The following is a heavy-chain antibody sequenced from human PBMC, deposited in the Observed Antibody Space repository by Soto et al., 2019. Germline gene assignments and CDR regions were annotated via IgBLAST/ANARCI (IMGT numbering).Heavy chain of an antibody. CDR3: AKGGYSSSWSLYYYYGMDV. Sequence: WGSLRLSCAASGFTFISYGIHWCRHSPFKWLEWVAVISYDGSNKYYADSVKGRFTISRDNSKNTLYLQMNSLRAEDTAVYYCAKGGYSSSWSLYYYYGMDVWGQGTTVTVSS. CDR2: ISYDGSNK. V-gene: IGHV3-30*18. J-gene: IGHJ6*02. D-gene: IGHD6-13*01. CDR1: GFTFISYG.